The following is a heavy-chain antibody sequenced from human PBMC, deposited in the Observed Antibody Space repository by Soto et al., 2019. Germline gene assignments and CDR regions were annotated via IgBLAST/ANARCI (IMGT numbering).Heavy chain of an antibody. CDR3: ARDKNSSSRRHPIGGMDV. CDR1: GFTFSSYS. V-gene: IGHV3-48*02. CDR2: ISSSSSTI. Sequence: EVQLVESGGGLVQPGGSLRLSCAASGFTFSSYSMNWVRQAPGKGLEWVSYISSSSSTIYYADSVKGRFTISRDNAKNSLYLQMNSLRDEDTAVYYCARDKNSSSRRHPIGGMDVWGQGTTVTVSS. J-gene: IGHJ6*02. D-gene: IGHD6-6*01.